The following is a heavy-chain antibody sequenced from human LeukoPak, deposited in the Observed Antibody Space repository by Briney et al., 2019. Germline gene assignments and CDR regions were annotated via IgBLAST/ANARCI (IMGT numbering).Heavy chain of an antibody. Sequence: SETLSLTCTVSGGSINSISYYWGWIRQSPGKGLEWIGSMYYSGITYYNPSLKSRVTIFVDTSKNQFSLKLSSVTAADTAVYYCARHPDNDFWSGYEDYWGQGTLVTVSS. CDR1: GGSINSISYY. CDR2: MYYSGIT. V-gene: IGHV4-39*01. D-gene: IGHD3-3*01. J-gene: IGHJ4*02. CDR3: ARHPDNDFWSGYEDY.